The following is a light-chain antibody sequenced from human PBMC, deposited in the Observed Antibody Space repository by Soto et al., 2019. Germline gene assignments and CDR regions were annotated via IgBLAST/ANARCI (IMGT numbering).Light chain of an antibody. V-gene: IGLV2-14*01. Sequence: QSALTQPASVSGSPGQSITISCTGTSSDVGGYNYVSWYQQHPGKAPKFMIYDVSNRPSEVSNRFSGSKSGNTASLTISGLQAEDESDYYCCSYTTSNTRQIVFGTGTKLTVL. CDR2: DVS. CDR3: CSYTTSNTRQIV. J-gene: IGLJ1*01. CDR1: SSDVGGYNY.